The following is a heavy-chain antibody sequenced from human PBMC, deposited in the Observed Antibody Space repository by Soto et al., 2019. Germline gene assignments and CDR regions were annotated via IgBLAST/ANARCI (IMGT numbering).Heavy chain of an antibody. CDR1: GGSFSGYY. V-gene: IGHV4-34*01. CDR3: ARGSCTNGVCYTPLLYYYYGMDV. Sequence: SETLSLTCAVYGGSFSGYYWSWIRQPPGKGLEWIGEINHSGSTNYNPSLKSRVTISVDTSKNQFSLKLSSVTAADTAVYYCARGSCTNGVCYTPLLYYYYGMDVWGQGTTVTVSS. D-gene: IGHD2-8*01. CDR2: INHSGST. J-gene: IGHJ6*02.